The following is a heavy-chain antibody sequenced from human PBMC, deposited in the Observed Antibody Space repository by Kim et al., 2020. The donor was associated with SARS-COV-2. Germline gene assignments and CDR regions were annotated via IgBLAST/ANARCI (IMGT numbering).Heavy chain of an antibody. CDR1: GGSISSGGYY. CDR3: ARAGLGYDILTGFDY. J-gene: IGHJ4*02. Sequence: PSETLSLTCTVSGGSISSGGYYWSWIRQHPGKGLEWIGYIYYSGSTYYNPSLKSRVTISVDTSKNQFSLKLSSVTAADTAVYYCARAGLGYDILTGFDYWGQGTLVTFSS. V-gene: IGHV4-31*03. D-gene: IGHD3-9*01. CDR2: IYYSGST.